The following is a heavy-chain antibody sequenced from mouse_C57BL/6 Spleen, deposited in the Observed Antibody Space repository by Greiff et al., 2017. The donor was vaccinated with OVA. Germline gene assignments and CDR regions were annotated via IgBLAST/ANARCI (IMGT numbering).Heavy chain of an antibody. CDR1: GFTFSDFY. Sequence: EVQRVESGGGLVQSGRSLRLSCATSGFTFSDFYMEWVRQAPGKGLEWIAASRNKANDYTTEYSASVKGRFIVSRDTSQSILYLQMNALRAEDTAIYYCARDDYEEDAMDYWGQGTSVTVSS. CDR2: SRNKANDYTT. J-gene: IGHJ4*01. V-gene: IGHV7-1*01. D-gene: IGHD2-4*01. CDR3: ARDDYEEDAMDY.